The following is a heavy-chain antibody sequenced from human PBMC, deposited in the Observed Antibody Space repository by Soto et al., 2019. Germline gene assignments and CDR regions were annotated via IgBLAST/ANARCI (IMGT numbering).Heavy chain of an antibody. CDR2: ISGSGGST. V-gene: IGHV3-23*01. J-gene: IGHJ4*02. CDR3: AKISVVVVAATFGTFDY. D-gene: IGHD2-15*01. Sequence: EVQLLESGGGLVQPGGSLRLSCAASGFTFSSYAMSWVRQAPGKGLEWVSAISGSGGSTYYADSVKGRFTISRDNSKNPXYLQMNSLRAEDTAVYYCAKISVVVVAATFGTFDYWGQGTLVTVSS. CDR1: GFTFSSYA.